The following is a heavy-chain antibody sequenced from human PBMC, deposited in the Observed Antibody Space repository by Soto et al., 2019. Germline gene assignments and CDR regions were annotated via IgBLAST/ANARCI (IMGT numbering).Heavy chain of an antibody. D-gene: IGHD3-22*01. CDR3: ARSRDSSGQYWVDYDY. V-gene: IGHV3-23*01. J-gene: IGHJ4*02. CDR1: GFTFSSYA. Sequence: GGSLRLSCAASGFTFSSYAMSWVRQAPGKGPEWVSVVSGSGGRTYYADSVKGRFTISRDNSKNTLYLQMNSLRPEDTAVYYCARSRDSSGQYWVDYDYWGQGTLVTVSS. CDR2: VSGSGGRT.